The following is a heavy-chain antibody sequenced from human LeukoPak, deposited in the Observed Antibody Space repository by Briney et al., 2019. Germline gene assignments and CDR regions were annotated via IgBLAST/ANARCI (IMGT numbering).Heavy chain of an antibody. CDR3: AKGTAEYSGSYSDAFDI. J-gene: IGHJ3*02. CDR1: GYTFTSYY. D-gene: IGHD1-26*01. V-gene: IGHV1-46*01. Sequence: ASVKVSCKASGYTFTSYYMHWVRQAPGQGLEWMGIINPSGGSTSYEQKFQGRVTMTRDMSTSTVYMELSSLRSEDTAVYYCAKGTAEYSGSYSDAFDIWGQGTMVTVSS. CDR2: INPSGGST.